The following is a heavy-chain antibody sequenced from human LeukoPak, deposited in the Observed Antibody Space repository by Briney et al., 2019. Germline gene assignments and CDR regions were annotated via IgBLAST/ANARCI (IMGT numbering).Heavy chain of an antibody. D-gene: IGHD1-7*01. V-gene: IGHV3-11*06. CDR2: ISSSSIYT. CDR3: ARGRRFSTGATRYSGMDV. Sequence: PGGSLRLSCAASGFTFSDYDMSWIRQAPGKGLEWISYISSSSIYTNYADSVKGRFTISRDNAKNSVYLQMTSLRAEDTAVYYCARGRRFSTGATRYSGMDVWGQGTTVTVSS. J-gene: IGHJ6*02. CDR1: GFTFSDYD.